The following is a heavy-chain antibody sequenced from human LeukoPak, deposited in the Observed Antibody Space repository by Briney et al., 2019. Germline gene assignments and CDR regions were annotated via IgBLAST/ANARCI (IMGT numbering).Heavy chain of an antibody. J-gene: IGHJ3*02. CDR1: GYTFTGYY. CDR3: AREFLEWLDDAFDI. Sequence: ASVKVSCKASGYTFTGYYMHWVRQAPGQGLEWMGWINPNSGGTNYAQKLQGRVTMTRDTSISTAYMELSRLRSDDTAVYYCAREFLEWLDDAFDIWGQGTMVTVSS. V-gene: IGHV1-2*02. CDR2: INPNSGGT. D-gene: IGHD3-3*01.